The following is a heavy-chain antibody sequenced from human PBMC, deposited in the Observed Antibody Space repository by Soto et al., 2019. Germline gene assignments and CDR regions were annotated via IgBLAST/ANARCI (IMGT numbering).Heavy chain of an antibody. V-gene: IGHV3-53*01. CDR1: GFTVSSNY. CDR3: ARESSGLNWYFDL. J-gene: IGHJ2*01. CDR2: IYSGGST. Sequence: GGSLRLSCAASGFTVSSNYMSWVRQAPGKGLEWVSVIYSGGSTYYADSVKGRFTISRDNSKNTLYLQMNSLRAEDTAVYYCARESSGLNWYFDLWGRGTLVTVSS. D-gene: IGHD3-22*01.